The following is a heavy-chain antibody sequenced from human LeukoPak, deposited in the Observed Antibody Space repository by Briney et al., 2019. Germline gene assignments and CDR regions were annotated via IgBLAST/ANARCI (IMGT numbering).Heavy chain of an antibody. CDR1: GLTFSSYS. D-gene: IGHD4-23*01. CDR2: ISSSSSYI. V-gene: IGHV3-21*01. Sequence: PGGSLRLSCAASGLTFSSYSMNLVRQAPGKGLEWVSSISSSSSYIYYADSVKGRFTISRDNAKNSLYLQMKSLRAEDTAVYYCARAVVTHGLNYWGQGTLVTVSS. CDR3: ARAVVTHGLNY. J-gene: IGHJ4*02.